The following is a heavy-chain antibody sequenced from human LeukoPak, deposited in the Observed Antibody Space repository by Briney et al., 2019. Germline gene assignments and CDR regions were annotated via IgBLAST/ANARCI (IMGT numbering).Heavy chain of an antibody. J-gene: IGHJ5*02. D-gene: IGHD6-13*01. CDR3: ARVRRPYSSSWYRVNWFDP. Sequence: GGSLRLSCAASGFTVSSNYMSWVRQAPGKGLEWVSVINSGGSTYYADSVKGRFTISRDNSKNTLYLQMNSLRAEDTAVYYCARVRRPYSSSWYRVNWFDPWGQGTLVTVSS. CDR1: GFTVSSNY. V-gene: IGHV3-53*01. CDR2: INSGGST.